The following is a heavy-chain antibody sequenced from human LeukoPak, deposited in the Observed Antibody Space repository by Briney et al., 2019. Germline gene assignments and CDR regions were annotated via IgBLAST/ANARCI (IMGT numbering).Heavy chain of an antibody. D-gene: IGHD3-22*01. CDR3: ARQEARNYYYEGLDY. CDR1: GFRFSGYA. J-gene: IGHJ4*02. Sequence: GGSLRLSCVASGFRFSGYAIHWVRQAPGKGLEWVALISYDGGRKDYADSVKGRFTIDRDNSKNIVYLQMNSLRPDDTAIYFCARQEARNYYYEGLDYWGQGNLVTVSS. V-gene: IGHV3-30*04. CDR2: ISYDGGRK.